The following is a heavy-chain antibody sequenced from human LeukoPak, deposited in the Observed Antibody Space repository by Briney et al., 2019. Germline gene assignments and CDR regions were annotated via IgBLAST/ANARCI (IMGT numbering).Heavy chain of an antibody. CDR3: AREGGRQWLVSGALDS. Sequence: PSETLSLTCTVSDDSVSSSRYYWIWIRQPPGKGLEWIGYIYHGSATYNPSLESRVTLSMDTSKNQYSLKMTSVTAADTAVYYCAREGGRQWLVSGALDSWGQGTLVTVSS. CDR2: IYHGSA. D-gene: IGHD6-19*01. CDR1: DDSVSSSRYY. V-gene: IGHV4-61*01. J-gene: IGHJ5*01.